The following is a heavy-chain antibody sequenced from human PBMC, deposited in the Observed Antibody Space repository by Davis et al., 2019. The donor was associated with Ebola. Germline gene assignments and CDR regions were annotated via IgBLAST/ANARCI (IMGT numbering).Heavy chain of an antibody. CDR2: IYYSGST. CDR1: GGSISSSSYY. J-gene: IGHJ5*02. D-gene: IGHD2-21*01. Sequence: SETLSLTCTVSGGSISSSSYYWGWIRQPPGKGLEWIGSIYYSGSTYYNPSLKSRVTISVDTSKNQFSLTLTSVTAADTAVYFCARGRDFGESWGQGALVTVSS. V-gene: IGHV4-39*07. CDR3: ARGRDFGES.